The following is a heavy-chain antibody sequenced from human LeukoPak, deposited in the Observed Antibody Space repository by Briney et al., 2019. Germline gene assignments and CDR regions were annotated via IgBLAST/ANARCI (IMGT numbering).Heavy chain of an antibody. CDR1: GFTFSSYS. Sequence: PGGSLRLSCAASGFTFSSYSMNWVRQAPGKGLELVSSISSSSSYIYYADSVKGRFTISRDSAKNSLYLQMNSLRAEDTAVYYCAREPIYYYDSSGYYYFDYWGQGTLVTVSS. J-gene: IGHJ4*02. V-gene: IGHV3-21*01. CDR3: AREPIYYYDSSGYYYFDY. D-gene: IGHD3-22*01. CDR2: ISSSSSYI.